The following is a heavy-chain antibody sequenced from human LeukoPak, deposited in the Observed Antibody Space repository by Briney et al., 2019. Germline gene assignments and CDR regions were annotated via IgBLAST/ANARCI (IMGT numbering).Heavy chain of an antibody. CDR2: IYSGGST. CDR1: GFTVSSNY. J-gene: IGHJ3*02. D-gene: IGHD2-15*01. CDR3: ARVDESHDAFDI. Sequence: GGSLRLSCAASGFTVSSNYMSWVRQAPGKGLEWVSVIYSGGSTYYADSVKGRFTISRDNSKNTLYLQMNSLRAEDTAVYYCARVDESHDAFDIWGQGTMVTVSS. V-gene: IGHV3-53*01.